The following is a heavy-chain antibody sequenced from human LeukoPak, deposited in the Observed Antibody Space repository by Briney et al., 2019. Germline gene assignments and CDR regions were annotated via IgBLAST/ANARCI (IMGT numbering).Heavy chain of an antibody. CDR2: ISSSSNYI. J-gene: IGHJ3*02. CDR3: TRDVGASAPDAFDI. D-gene: IGHD1-26*01. Sequence: SGGSLRLSCAASGFTFSSYWMSWVRQAPGKGLEWVSSISSSSNYIHYADSVKGRFTISRDNAKNSLYLQMNSLRAEDTDVYYCTRDVGASAPDAFDIWGQGTMVTVSS. CDR1: GFTFSSYW. V-gene: IGHV3-21*01.